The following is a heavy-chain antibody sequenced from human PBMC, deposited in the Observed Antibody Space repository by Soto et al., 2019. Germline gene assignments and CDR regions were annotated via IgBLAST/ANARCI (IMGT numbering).Heavy chain of an antibody. J-gene: IGHJ5*02. V-gene: IGHV1-69*13. CDR2: IIPIFGTA. CDR1: GGTFSSYA. Sequence: ASVKVSCKASGGTFSSYAISWVRQAPGQGLEWMGGIIPIFGTANYAQKFQGRVTITADESTSTAYMELSSLRSEDTAVYYCARKVTGSTSNWFDPWGQGTLVTVSS. D-gene: IGHD6-6*01. CDR3: ARKVTGSTSNWFDP.